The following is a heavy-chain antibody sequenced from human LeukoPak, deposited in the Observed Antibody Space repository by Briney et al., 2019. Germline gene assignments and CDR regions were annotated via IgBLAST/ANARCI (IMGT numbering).Heavy chain of an antibody. V-gene: IGHV4-38-2*01. CDR2: IYHSGSS. CDR3: ARRTRLDTAMVYFDY. Sequence: KTSETLSLTCAVAGYSISNGYYWGWIRQPPGKGLEWIGSIYHSGSSFYNPSLKSRVTISVDTSKNQFSLKLSSVTAADTAVYYCARRTRLDTAMVYFDYWGQGTLVTVSS. CDR1: GYSISNGYY. D-gene: IGHD5-18*01. J-gene: IGHJ4*02.